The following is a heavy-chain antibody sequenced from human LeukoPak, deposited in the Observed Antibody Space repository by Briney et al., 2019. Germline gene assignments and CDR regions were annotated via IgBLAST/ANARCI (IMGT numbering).Heavy chain of an antibody. CDR1: GFTFSNYW. V-gene: IGHV4-39*02. CDR3: ARGPTLKYF. CDR2: IYYSGTT. J-gene: IGHJ1*01. Sequence: GSLRLSCAASGFTFSNYWMHWVRQAPGKGLEWIGTIYYSGTTYYHPSLKSRVTISVDTSKNQFSLELSSMTAADTAVYFCARGPTLKYF.